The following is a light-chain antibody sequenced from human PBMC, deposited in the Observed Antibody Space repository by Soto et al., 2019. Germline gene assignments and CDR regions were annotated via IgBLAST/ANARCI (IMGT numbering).Light chain of an antibody. Sequence: EIFLTQSRCSLCVSSGGRVILSRTASQSVDISLAWYQQKPGQAPRLLIYGASTRATDMPGTFSGRGSGTEFTLTITSLRPEDFGVYYCQQYRSWPRTFGQGTKVDI. CDR1: QSVDIS. V-gene: IGKV3-15*01. CDR3: QQYRSWPRT. CDR2: GAS. J-gene: IGKJ1*01.